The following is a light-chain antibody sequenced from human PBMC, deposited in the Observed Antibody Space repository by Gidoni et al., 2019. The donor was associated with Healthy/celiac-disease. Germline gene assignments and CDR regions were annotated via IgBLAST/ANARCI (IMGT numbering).Light chain of an antibody. Sequence: DIQMTKSPSTLSASVGDRVTITCRASQSISSWLAWYQQKPGKAPKLLIYKASSLESGVPSRFSGSGSGTDFTLTISSLQPDDFATYYCLQYHSYPYTFGQGTKLEIK. CDR3: LQYHSYPYT. V-gene: IGKV1-5*03. CDR1: QSISSW. J-gene: IGKJ2*01. CDR2: KAS.